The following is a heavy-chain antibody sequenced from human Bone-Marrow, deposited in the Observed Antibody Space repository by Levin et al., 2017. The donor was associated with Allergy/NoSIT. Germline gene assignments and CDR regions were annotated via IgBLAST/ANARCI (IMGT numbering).Heavy chain of an antibody. CDR3: ARAGFYGSGSYVY. Sequence: LSLTCAASGFTFSDYYMSWIRQAPGKGLEWVSYISSSGSTIYYADSVKGRFTISRDNAKNSLYLQMNSLRAEDTAVYYCARAGFYGSGSYVYWGQGTLVTVSS. V-gene: IGHV3-11*01. CDR2: ISSSGSTI. CDR1: GFTFSDYY. J-gene: IGHJ4*02. D-gene: IGHD3-10*01.